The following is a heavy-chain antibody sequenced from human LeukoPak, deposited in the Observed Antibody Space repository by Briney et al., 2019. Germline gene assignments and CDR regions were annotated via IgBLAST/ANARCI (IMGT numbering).Heavy chain of an antibody. CDR2: IKQEGSEK. J-gene: IGHJ4*02. CDR1: GFTFSNYW. D-gene: IGHD3-22*01. V-gene: IGHV3-7*03. Sequence: GGSLRLSCAASGFTFSNYWMSWVRQAPGKGLEWVANIKQEGSEKYHVDSEKGRFTISRDNAKNSLYLQMNSLRAEDTAVYFCARVSSGYYLDYWGQGTLVTVSS. CDR3: ARVSSGYYLDY.